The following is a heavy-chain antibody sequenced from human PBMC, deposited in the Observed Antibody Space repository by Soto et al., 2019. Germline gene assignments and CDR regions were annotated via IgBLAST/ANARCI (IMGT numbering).Heavy chain of an antibody. D-gene: IGHD5-12*01. CDR2: IYYSGST. J-gene: IGHJ2*01. Sequence: QVQLQESGPGLVKPSQTLSLTCTVSGGSISSGGYYWSWIRQHPGKGLEWVGYIYYSGSTYYTPTLKSRVTISVDTSKHQFSLKLSSVTAADTAVYYCARGGPSYWYFALWGRGTLVTVSS. CDR1: GGSISSGGYY. CDR3: ARGGPSYWYFAL. V-gene: IGHV4-31*03.